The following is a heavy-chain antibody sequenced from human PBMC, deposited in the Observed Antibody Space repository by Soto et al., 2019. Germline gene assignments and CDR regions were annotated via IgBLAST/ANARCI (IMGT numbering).Heavy chain of an antibody. CDR1: SGPDRSHN. Sequence: QVQLQQSGPRLVKPSETLSLTCTVSSGPDRSHNWGWIRQPPGRGLEWIGYVYYTGDTAYNPSLRSWVSISADTSTNDLSLTLSSVTAADTAVYYCVRQGIDYLHGLVDVWGQGTTVSVSS. J-gene: IGHJ6*02. CDR2: VYYTGDT. V-gene: IGHV4-59*08. D-gene: IGHD4-17*01. CDR3: VRQGIDYLHGLVDV.